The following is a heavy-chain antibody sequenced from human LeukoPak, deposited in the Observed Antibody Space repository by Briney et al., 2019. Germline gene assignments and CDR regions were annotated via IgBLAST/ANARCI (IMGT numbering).Heavy chain of an antibody. Sequence: ASVKVSCKASGYTFTGYFMHWVRQAPGQGLEWMGWINPNSGGTNYAQKFQGRVTMTRDTSISTAYMELRRLRSDDTVVYYCARAILNHDYGDYHDYWGQGTLVTVSS. CDR1: GYTFTGYF. CDR3: ARAILNHDYGDYHDY. D-gene: IGHD4-17*01. CDR2: INPNSGGT. J-gene: IGHJ4*02. V-gene: IGHV1-2*02.